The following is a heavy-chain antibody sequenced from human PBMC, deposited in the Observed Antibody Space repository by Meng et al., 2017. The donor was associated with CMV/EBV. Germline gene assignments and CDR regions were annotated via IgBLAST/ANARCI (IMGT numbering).Heavy chain of an antibody. CDR3: ARGYNWFDP. CDR1: GFTFSSYW. V-gene: IGHV3-74*01. Sequence: GESLKISCAASGFTFSSYWMHWVRQAPGKGLVWVSRINSDGSSTSYADSVKGRFTISRDNAKNTLYLQMNSLRAEDMAVYYCARGYNWFDPWGQGTLVTVSS. J-gene: IGHJ5*02. CDR2: INSDGSST.